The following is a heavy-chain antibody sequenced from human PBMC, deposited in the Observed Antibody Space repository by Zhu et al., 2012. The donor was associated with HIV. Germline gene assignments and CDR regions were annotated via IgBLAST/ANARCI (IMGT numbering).Heavy chain of an antibody. CDR1: GYSISRGFF. V-gene: IGHV4-38-2*01. D-gene: IGHD3-10*01. CDR2: IYHTGST. J-gene: IGHJ4*02. CDR3: ARQVPYYHTSGSGKNFDF. Sequence: QVQMQESGPGLVKPSETLSLACAVSGYSISRGFFWGWIRQSPGKGLEWIGSIYHTGSTYYTPSLKSQVTISVDTSKNQFSLKVTSVTAADTAVYYCARQVPYYHTSGSGKNFDFWAGTPGHRLL.